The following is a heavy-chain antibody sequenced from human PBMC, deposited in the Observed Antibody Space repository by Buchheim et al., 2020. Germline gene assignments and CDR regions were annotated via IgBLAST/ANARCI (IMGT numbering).Heavy chain of an antibody. Sequence: QVQLVESGGGVVQPGRSLRLSCAASGFTFSSYGMHWVRQVPGKGLEWVAVIWYDGSNKYYADSVKGRFTISRDNSKNTLYLQMNSLRAEDTAVYYCAREGATVVTPLDYWGQGTL. D-gene: IGHD4-23*01. CDR3: AREGATVVTPLDY. J-gene: IGHJ4*02. CDR1: GFTFSSYG. CDR2: IWYDGSNK. V-gene: IGHV3-33*01.